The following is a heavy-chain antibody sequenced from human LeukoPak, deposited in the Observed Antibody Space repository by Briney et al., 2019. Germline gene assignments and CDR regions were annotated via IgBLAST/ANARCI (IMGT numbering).Heavy chain of an antibody. CDR1: GRSISSYY. V-gene: IGHV4-4*07. CDR2: IYTSGST. Sequence: SETLSLTCTVSGRSISSYYWSWIRQPAGKGLEWIGRIYTSGSTNYNPSLKSRVTMSVDTSKNQFSLKLSSVTAADTAVYYCARYDSSGYYGLFDYWGQGTLVTVPS. D-gene: IGHD3-22*01. J-gene: IGHJ4*02. CDR3: ARYDSSGYYGLFDY.